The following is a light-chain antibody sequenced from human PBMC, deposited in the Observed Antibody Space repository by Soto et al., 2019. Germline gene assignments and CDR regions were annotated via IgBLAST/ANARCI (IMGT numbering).Light chain of an antibody. V-gene: IGLV7-46*01. CDR3: LLSYSGPRV. CDR1: TGAVTSGHY. CDR2: DTS. J-gene: IGLJ3*02. Sequence: QAVVTQEPSLTVSPGGTVTLTCGSSTGAVTSGHYPYWFQQKPGQAPRTLMYDTSNKHSWTPARFSGSLLGGKAALTLSGAQPEDEAEYYCLLSYSGPRVFGGGTKLPVL.